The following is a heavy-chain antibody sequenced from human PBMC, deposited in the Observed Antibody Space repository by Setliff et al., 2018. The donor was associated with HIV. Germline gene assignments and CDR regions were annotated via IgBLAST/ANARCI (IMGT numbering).Heavy chain of an antibody. J-gene: IGHJ3*02. Sequence: GESLKISCAASGFSFSTYAMSWVRQAPGKGLEWVSTISERDGSTYYADSVKGRFTISRDNSKNTVYLQLNSLRAEDPAVYYCANWLSAVAGGWGPYDIWGQGTMVTVS. D-gene: IGHD6-19*01. CDR1: GFSFSTYA. V-gene: IGHV3-23*01. CDR3: ANWLSAVAGGWGPYDI. CDR2: ISERDGST.